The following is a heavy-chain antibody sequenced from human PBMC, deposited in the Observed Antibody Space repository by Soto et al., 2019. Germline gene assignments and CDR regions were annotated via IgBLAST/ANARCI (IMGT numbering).Heavy chain of an antibody. V-gene: IGHV4-31*03. CDR3: ARSFMVTGGDFDY. CDR1: GGAIRSGGYY. J-gene: IGHJ4*02. CDR2: ISYSGST. D-gene: IGHD1-20*01. Sequence: QVQLQESGPGLVKPSQTLSLTCSVSGGAIRSGGYYWSWIRQHPRKGLEWIGYISYSGSTHYNPSLKSRVTMLLDTSKKQFSLKVSSVTAADTAVYYCARSFMVTGGDFDYWGQGTLVTVSS.